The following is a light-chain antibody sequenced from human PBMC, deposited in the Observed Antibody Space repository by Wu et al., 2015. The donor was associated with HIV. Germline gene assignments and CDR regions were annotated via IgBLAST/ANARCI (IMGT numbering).Light chain of an antibody. CDR2: GAS. V-gene: IGKV3-15*01. CDR3: QQYNNWPRT. J-gene: IGKJ3*01. CDR1: QSVGNT. Sequence: EIVMTQSPVTLSVSPGERATLSCRASQSVGNTLAWYQQKPGQAPRLLIYGASTRATGIPARFSGSGSGTEFTLTISSMQSEDFAIYYCQQYNNWPRTFGPGTKVDIK.